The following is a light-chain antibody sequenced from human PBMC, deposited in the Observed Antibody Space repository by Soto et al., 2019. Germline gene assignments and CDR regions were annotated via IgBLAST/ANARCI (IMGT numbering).Light chain of an antibody. J-gene: IGKJ1*01. CDR2: KAS. Sequence: VQMSHSLSALSVSVGDRVTITCRASQSVSTWLAWFQQKPGKAPKVLIYKASNLETGVPSRFSGSGSGTEFTLTISSLQPDDFATYYCQQYNGYSWTFGQGAKVDIK. CDR3: QQYNGYSWT. CDR1: QSVSTW. V-gene: IGKV1-5*03.